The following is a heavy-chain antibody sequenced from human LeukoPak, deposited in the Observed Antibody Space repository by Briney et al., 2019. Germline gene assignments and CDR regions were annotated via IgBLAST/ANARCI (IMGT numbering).Heavy chain of an antibody. CDR3: ARGLRAWYYFDY. CDR1: GGSISSGDYY. Sequence: PSETLSLTCTVSGGSISSGDYYWSWIRQPPGKGLEWIGYIYYSGSTNYNPSLKSRVTLSVDTSKNQFSLKLSSVTAADTAVYYCARGLRAWYYFDYWGQGTLVTVSS. V-gene: IGHV4-30-4*01. J-gene: IGHJ4*02. CDR2: IYYSGST. D-gene: IGHD4-17*01.